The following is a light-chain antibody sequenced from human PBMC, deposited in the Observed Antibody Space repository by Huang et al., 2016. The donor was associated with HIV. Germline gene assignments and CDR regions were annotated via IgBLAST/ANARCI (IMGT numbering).Light chain of an antibody. CDR1: QSIDNK. CDR3: QQYANWPPRT. Sequence: EIVMTQSPATLSVSPGERATLSCRASQSIDNKLAWYQQKPGQAPTLLIYGVSTRATGIPARFSASGSGTDFTLTISSLQSEDFAIYYCQQYANWPPRTFGQGTKVEIK. CDR2: GVS. J-gene: IGKJ1*01. V-gene: IGKV3-15*01.